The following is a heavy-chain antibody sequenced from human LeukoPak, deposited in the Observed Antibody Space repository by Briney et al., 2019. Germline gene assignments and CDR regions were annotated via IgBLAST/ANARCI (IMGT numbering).Heavy chain of an antibody. V-gene: IGHV3-33*01. CDR3: AREGNYGELFDY. Sequence: PGRSLRLSCAASGFTFSSYGMHWVRQAPGKGLEWVAVIWYDGSNKYYADSVKGRFTISRDNSKNTLYLQMNSLRAEDTAVYYCAREGNYGELFDYWGQGTLVTVSS. D-gene: IGHD4-17*01. CDR2: IWYDGSNK. J-gene: IGHJ4*02. CDR1: GFTFSSYG.